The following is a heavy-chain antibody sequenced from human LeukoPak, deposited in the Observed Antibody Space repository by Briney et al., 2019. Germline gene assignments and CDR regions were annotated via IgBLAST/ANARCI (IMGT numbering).Heavy chain of an antibody. V-gene: IGHV1-24*01. CDR1: GYTLSELS. CDR2: FDPEDGET. J-gene: IGHJ4*02. CDR3: ATDELERRIFDY. D-gene: IGHD1-1*01. Sequence: ASVKVSCKVSGYTLSELSMHWVRQAPGKGLEWRGGFDPEDGETIYAQKFQGRVTMTEDTSTDTAYMELSSLRSEDTAVYYCATDELERRIFDYWGQGTLVTVPS.